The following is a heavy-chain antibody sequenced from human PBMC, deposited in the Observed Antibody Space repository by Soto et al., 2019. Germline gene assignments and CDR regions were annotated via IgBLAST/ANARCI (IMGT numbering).Heavy chain of an antibody. Sequence: HPGGSLRLSCAASGFTFSGSAVHWVRQASGNGLEWVGRIRSNVNSYATTYAASVKGRFIISSDDSKTTEYLQMNSLKRDDTSVYYCTRPEAYCGGDCHKFYWFDPWSQGSLVTVSS. D-gene: IGHD2-21*02. J-gene: IGHJ5*02. CDR2: IRSNVNSYAT. V-gene: IGHV3-73*01. CDR3: TRPEAYCGGDCHKFYWFDP. CDR1: GFTFSGSA.